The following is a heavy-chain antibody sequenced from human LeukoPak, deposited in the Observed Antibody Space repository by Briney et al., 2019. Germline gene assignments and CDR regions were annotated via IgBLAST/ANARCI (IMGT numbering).Heavy chain of an antibody. V-gene: IGHV3-21*01. CDR1: GFTFNRYN. J-gene: IGHJ4*02. D-gene: IGHD3-22*01. Sequence: GGSLRLSCAASGFTFNRYNMNWVRRAPGKGLEWVSSISTSSSYIYYADSVRGRFTISRDNAKNSLYLQMNSLRAEDTAVYYCARSMIVVAMDYWGQGTLVTVSS. CDR3: ARSMIVVAMDY. CDR2: ISTSSSYI.